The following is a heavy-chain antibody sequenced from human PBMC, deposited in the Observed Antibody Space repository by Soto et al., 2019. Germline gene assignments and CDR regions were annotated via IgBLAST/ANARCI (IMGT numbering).Heavy chain of an antibody. CDR2: INHSGST. J-gene: IGHJ4*02. CDR1: GGSFSGYY. V-gene: IGHV4-34*01. Sequence: PSETLSLTCAVYGGSFSGYYWSWIRQPPGKGLEWIGEINHSGSTNYNPSLKSRVTISVDTSKNQFSLKLSSVTAADTAVYYCARASYYYGSGSDFDYWGQGTLVTVSS. D-gene: IGHD3-10*01. CDR3: ARASYYYGSGSDFDY.